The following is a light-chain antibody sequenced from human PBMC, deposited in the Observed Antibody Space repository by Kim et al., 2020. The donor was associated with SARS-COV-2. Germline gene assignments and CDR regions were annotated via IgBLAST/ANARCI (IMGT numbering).Light chain of an antibody. CDR1: LSISSNY. CDR2: GAS. CDR3: QQYGSSET. J-gene: IGKJ1*01. V-gene: IGKV3-20*01. Sequence: LSPGERATLSCRASLSISSNYLAWYQQKPGQAPRLLIYGASIRASGIPDRFSGSGSGTDFTLTISRLEPEDFAVYYCQQYGSSETFGQGTKVEIK.